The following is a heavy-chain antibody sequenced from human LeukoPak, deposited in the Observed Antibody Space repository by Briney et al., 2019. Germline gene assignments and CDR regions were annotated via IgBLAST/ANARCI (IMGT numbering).Heavy chain of an antibody. CDR3: ARRQAKTFDY. CDR1: GFTFSSYA. J-gene: IGHJ4*02. CDR2: ISDGGDTT. Sequence: GGSLRLSCAASGFTFSSYAMSWVRQAPGKGLEWVSSISDGGDTTYYADSVKGRFTISRANSKNTLYLQMNSLRAEDTAVYYCARRQAKTFDYWGQGTLVTVSS. V-gene: IGHV3-23*01.